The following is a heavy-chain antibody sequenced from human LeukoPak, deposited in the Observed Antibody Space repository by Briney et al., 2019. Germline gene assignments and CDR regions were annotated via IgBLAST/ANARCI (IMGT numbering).Heavy chain of an antibody. V-gene: IGHV3-23*01. CDR1: GFTFTSYA. CDR2: ISGSRGST. CDR3: AKGGYCGSTSCYTYYYYGMDV. J-gene: IGHJ6*02. Sequence: GGSLRLSCAASGFTFTSYAMNWVRQAPGKGLEWVSAISGSRGSTYFADSVKGRFTISRDNSKNTLYLQMNSLRAEDTAVYYCAKGGYCGSTSCYTYYYYGMDVWGQGTTVTVSS. D-gene: IGHD2-2*02.